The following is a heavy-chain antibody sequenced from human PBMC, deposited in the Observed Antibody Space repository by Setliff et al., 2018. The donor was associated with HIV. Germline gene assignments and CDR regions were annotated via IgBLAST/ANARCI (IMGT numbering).Heavy chain of an antibody. Sequence: SETLSLTCTVSGGSISSSGYYWGWIRQPPGKGLEWIGTIYYSGSTYYNPSLKSRVAISVDTSKNQFSLKLSSVTAADTAVYYCAGFPLSSSWYFYWGQGTLVTVSS. CDR1: GGSISSSGYY. CDR2: IYYSGST. CDR3: AGFPLSSSWYFY. D-gene: IGHD6-13*01. J-gene: IGHJ4*02. V-gene: IGHV4-39*01.